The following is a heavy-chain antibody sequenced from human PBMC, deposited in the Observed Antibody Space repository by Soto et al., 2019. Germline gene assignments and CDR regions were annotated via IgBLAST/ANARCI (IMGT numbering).Heavy chain of an antibody. V-gene: IGHV1-69*01. Sequence: QVQLVQSGAEVKKPGSPVKVSCKASGGTFSSYAISWVRQAPGQGLEWMGGIIPIFGTANYAQKFQGRVTITADESTSTAYMELSSLRSEDTAVYYCARDQIVVVPAADYYYYYGMDVWGQGTTVTVSS. J-gene: IGHJ6*02. CDR2: IIPIFGTA. CDR3: ARDQIVVVPAADYYYYYGMDV. D-gene: IGHD2-2*01. CDR1: GGTFSSYA.